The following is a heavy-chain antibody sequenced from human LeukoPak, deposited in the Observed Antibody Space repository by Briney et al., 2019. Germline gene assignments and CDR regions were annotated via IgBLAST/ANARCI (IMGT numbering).Heavy chain of an antibody. V-gene: IGHV3-30*02. J-gene: IGHJ4*02. CDR1: GFTFNNFA. D-gene: IGHD3-3*01. CDR2: IRYDGSDQ. CDR3: AKDRYDFWTGQYVYYFFDY. Sequence: PGGSLRLSCAASGFTFNNFAMHWVRRAPGKGLEWVAFIRYDGSDQFYADSLKGRFTISRDNSKNTLYLQMDSLRAEDTAVYYCAKDRYDFWTGQYVYYFFDYWGQGTLVTVSS.